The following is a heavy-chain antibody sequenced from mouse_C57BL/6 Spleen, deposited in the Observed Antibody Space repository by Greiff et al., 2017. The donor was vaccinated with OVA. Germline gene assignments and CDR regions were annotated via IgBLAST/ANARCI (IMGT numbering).Heavy chain of an antibody. CDR2: IWSDGST. J-gene: IGHJ4*01. D-gene: IGHD1-1*01. Sequence: QVQLKESGPGLVAPSQSLSITCTVSGFSLTSYGVHWVRQPPGKGLEWLVVIWSDGSTTYNSALKSRLSINKDNSKSQVFLKMNSLQTDDTAMYYCARSLFITTVVANGAMDYWGQGTSVTVSS. CDR3: ARSLFITTVVANGAMDY. V-gene: IGHV2-6*03. CDR1: GFSLTSYG.